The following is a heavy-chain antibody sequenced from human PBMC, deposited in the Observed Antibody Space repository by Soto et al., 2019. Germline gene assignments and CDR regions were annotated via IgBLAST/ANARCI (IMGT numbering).Heavy chain of an antibody. V-gene: IGHV3-23*01. CDR1: GFIFTNYA. CDR3: AKYADNDDYGVFDG. Sequence: EVQLLEYGGGLVQAGGSLRLSCAASGFIFTNYALSWVRQAPGKGLEWVAGVSGSGGSSYYADSVKARFTVSRDNSRSTLYMQMSSLRAEDKAIYYCAKYADNDDYGVFDGWGQGTLGTVSS. J-gene: IGHJ3*01. D-gene: IGHD4-17*01. CDR2: VSGSGGSS.